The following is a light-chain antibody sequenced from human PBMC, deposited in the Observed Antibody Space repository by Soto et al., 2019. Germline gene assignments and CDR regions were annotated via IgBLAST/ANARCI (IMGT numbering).Light chain of an antibody. J-gene: IGKJ2*01. CDR3: LQHNSYPYT. V-gene: IGKV1-17*03. CDR1: QDISRF. CDR2: DTS. Sequence: DVQMTQSPSAMSASVGDRVTITCRASQDISRFVAWFQQKPGKAPERLIYDTSTLQVGVPSLFSGDGSGTEFTLAISDLQPEDFATYYCLQHNSYPYTFGQGTKLEIK.